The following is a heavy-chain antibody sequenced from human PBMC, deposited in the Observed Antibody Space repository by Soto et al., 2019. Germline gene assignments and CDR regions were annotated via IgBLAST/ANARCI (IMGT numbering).Heavy chain of an antibody. CDR3: ARGWRIAARTPYYYYGMDV. D-gene: IGHD6-6*01. Sequence: ASVKVSCKASGYTFTSYAMHWVRQARGQRRVWMGSINAGNGNPTYSHKFQGRVTITRDPSASTAYMELSSLRSEDTAVYYCARGWRIAARTPYYYYGMDVWGQGTTVTVSS. V-gene: IGHV1-3*01. J-gene: IGHJ6*02. CDR2: INAGNGNP. CDR1: GYTFTSYA.